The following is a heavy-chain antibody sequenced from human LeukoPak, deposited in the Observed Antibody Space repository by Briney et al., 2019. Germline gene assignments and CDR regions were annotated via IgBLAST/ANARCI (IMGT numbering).Heavy chain of an antibody. CDR1: GCSISSGGYY. CDR2: IYYSGST. J-gene: IGHJ4*02. Sequence: SQTLSLTCTVSGCSISSGGYYWSWIRQHPGKGLEWIGYIYYSGSTYYNPSLKSRVTIPVDTSKNQFSLKLSSVTAADTAVYYCARDAPDGYNDYWGQGTLVTVSS. D-gene: IGHD5-24*01. CDR3: ARDAPDGYNDY. V-gene: IGHV4-31*03.